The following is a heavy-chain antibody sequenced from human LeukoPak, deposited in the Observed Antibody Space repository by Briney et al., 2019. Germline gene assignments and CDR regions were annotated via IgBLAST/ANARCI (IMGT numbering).Heavy chain of an antibody. J-gene: IGHJ4*02. D-gene: IGHD3-16*02. CDR2: ISGSGNNT. CDR3: AKGKDVWGSYRTEFDF. CDR1: GLTFRSHA. V-gene: IGHV3-23*01. Sequence: GGSLRLSCAASGLTFRSHAMTWARQAPGKGLEWVSVISGSGNNTYYADSVKGRFTISRDNSKNTLYLQMNSLRPEDTAVYYCAKGKDVWGSYRTEFDFWGQGTLVAVSS.